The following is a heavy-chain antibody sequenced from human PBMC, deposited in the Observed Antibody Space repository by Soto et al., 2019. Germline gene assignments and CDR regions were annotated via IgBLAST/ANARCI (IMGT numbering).Heavy chain of an antibody. CDR1: GFTFSTFS. D-gene: IGHD1-26*01. Sequence: QVQLVESGGGVVQPGRSLRLSCATSGFTFSTFSMHWVRQAPGKGLEWVAHISYDGSEKDYADSVKGRFTISRDNSDNTLFLQMNSLTSEDPGVYYCASGPESGDFWGQGTLVTVPS. CDR2: ISYDGSEK. V-gene: IGHV3-30*04. J-gene: IGHJ4*02. CDR3: ASGPESGDF.